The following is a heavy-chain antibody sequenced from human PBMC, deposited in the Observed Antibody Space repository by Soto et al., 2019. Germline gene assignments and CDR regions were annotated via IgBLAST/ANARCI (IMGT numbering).Heavy chain of an antibody. D-gene: IGHD4-17*01. CDR1: GGSISSGGYS. CDR3: ARQHRLTRDYPHYYGMDV. J-gene: IGHJ6*02. V-gene: IGHV4-30-2*01. CDR2: IDHSGNT. Sequence: SETLSLTCAVSGGSISSGGYSWSWVRQPPGKGLEWNGYIDHSGNTYCNPTLKSRITISVDRSKTQFSLKLCSVSSADTAVYYCARQHRLTRDYPHYYGMDVWGQGTTVTVSS.